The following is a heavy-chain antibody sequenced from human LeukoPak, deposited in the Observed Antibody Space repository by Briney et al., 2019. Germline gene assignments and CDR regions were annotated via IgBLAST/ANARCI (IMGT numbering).Heavy chain of an antibody. CDR3: ANAPVYSSSWYGFYY. Sequence: GGSLRLSCAASGFTFSNYWMHWVRQAPGKGLVWISRINTDGSNTNYAGSVKGRFTVSRENAQNTLYLQMNSLRAEDTAVYYCANAPVYSSSWYGFYYWGQGTQVTVSS. V-gene: IGHV3-74*01. J-gene: IGHJ4*02. CDR1: GFTFSNYW. D-gene: IGHD6-13*01. CDR2: INTDGSNT.